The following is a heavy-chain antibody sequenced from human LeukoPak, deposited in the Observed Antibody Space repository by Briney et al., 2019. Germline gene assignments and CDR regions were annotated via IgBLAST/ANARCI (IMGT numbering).Heavy chain of an antibody. V-gene: IGHV4-59*01. CDR1: GGSISSYF. D-gene: IGHD3-16*01. CDR2: VYYSGST. CDR3: ARVLDLSKRGLDAFDI. J-gene: IGHJ3*02. Sequence: SETLSLTCTVSGGSISSYFWSWIRQPPGKGLEWIGYVYYSGSTNYNPSLKSRVTISVDTSKKQFSLKLSSATAADTAAYYCARVLDLSKRGLDAFDIWGQGTMVTVSS.